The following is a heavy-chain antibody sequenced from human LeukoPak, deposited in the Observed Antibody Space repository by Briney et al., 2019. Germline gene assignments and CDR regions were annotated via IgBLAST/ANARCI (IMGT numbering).Heavy chain of an antibody. CDR1: GFTFSDAW. D-gene: IGHD1-26*01. CDR2: IKSRTEGGTT. J-gene: IGHJ5*01. Sequence: GSLRLSCAASGFTFSDAWMSWVRQAPGKGLEWLGRIKSRTEGGTTQYAAPVKGRFTISRDDSKETVYLQMNSLTTEDTAVYYCTRVGTTWFHSWGQGTLVIDSS. CDR3: TRVGTTWFHS. V-gene: IGHV3-15*01.